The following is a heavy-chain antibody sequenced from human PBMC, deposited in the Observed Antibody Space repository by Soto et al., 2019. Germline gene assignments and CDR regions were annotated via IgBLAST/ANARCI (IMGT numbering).Heavy chain of an antibody. J-gene: IGHJ4*02. V-gene: IGHV3-30-3*01. CDR3: AREHSSGWYYFDY. D-gene: IGHD6-19*01. Sequence: QVQLVESGGGVVQPGRSLRLSCAASEFTFSSYAMHWVRQAPGKGLEWVAVISYDGSNKYYADSVKGRLTISRDNSKNTLYLQMNSLRAEDTAVYYCAREHSSGWYYFDYWGQGTLVTVSS. CDR2: ISYDGSNK. CDR1: EFTFSSYA.